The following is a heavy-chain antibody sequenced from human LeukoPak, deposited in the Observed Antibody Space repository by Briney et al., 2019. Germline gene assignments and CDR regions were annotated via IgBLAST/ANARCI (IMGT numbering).Heavy chain of an antibody. Sequence: GGSLRLSCAASGFTFSSYGMHWVRQAPGKGLEWVAVISHDVTNKYYGDSVKDRFTISRDNSKNTLYLQMNSLRADDTAVYYCAKGGLVHRLDPWGQGTLVTVSS. D-gene: IGHD1-14*01. CDR2: ISHDVTNK. V-gene: IGHV3-30*18. J-gene: IGHJ5*02. CDR3: AKGGLVHRLDP. CDR1: GFTFSSYG.